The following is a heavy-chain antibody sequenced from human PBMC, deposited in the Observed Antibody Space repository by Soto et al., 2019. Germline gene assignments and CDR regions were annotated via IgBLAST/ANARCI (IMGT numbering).Heavy chain of an antibody. Sequence: QVQLVESGGGVVQPGRSLRLSCAASGFPFTTYGMHWVREGPGKGLEWVAVISYDGSNKYYADSVKGRFTISRDKSMNTLYLQMNRLRPEDAALYYCVGGQHCFLYRRQGTPLTVPS. CDR2: ISYDGSNK. D-gene: IGHD3-10*01. J-gene: IGHJ4*02. CDR3: VGGQHCFLY. CDR1: GFPFTTYG. V-gene: IGHV3-30*03.